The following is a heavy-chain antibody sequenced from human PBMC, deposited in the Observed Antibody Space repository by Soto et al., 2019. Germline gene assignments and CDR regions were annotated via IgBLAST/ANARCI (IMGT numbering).Heavy chain of an antibody. J-gene: IGHJ4*02. CDR3: ARESSSSCHDY. D-gene: IGHD6-13*01. V-gene: IGHV1-2*04. CDR1: GYSFTSHY. Sequence: GASVKVSCKAIGYSFTSHYIHWVRQAPGQGLEWIGWINPNNGGTNYAQRFQGWVTMTTDTSTSTAYMELRSLRSDDTAVYYCARESSSSCHDYWGQGTLVTVSS. CDR2: INPNNGGT.